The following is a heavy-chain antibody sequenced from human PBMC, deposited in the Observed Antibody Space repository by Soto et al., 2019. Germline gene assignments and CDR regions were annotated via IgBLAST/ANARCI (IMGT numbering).Heavy chain of an antibody. CDR3: ARDPVESGYPEYFQH. CDR2: IYSGGST. Sequence: EVQLVESGGGLIQPGGSLRLSCAASGFTVSSNYMSWVRQAPGKGLEWVSVIYSGGSTYYADSVKGRFTISRDNSKNTLYLQMNSLRAEDTAVYYCARDPVESGYPEYFQHWGQGTVVTVSS. J-gene: IGHJ1*01. D-gene: IGHD3-22*01. V-gene: IGHV3-53*01. CDR1: GFTVSSNY.